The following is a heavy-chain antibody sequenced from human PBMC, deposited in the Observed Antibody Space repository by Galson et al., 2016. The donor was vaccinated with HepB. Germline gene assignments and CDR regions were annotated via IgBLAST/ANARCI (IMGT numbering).Heavy chain of an antibody. J-gene: IGHJ4*02. V-gene: IGHV4-59*08. Sequence: SETLSLTCTVSGGSISTYYWNWIRQPPGKGLEWIGCIHYSGDTKSDPSLKSRVTMSLDTSKNQFSLQLSSVTAADTAVYYCARRGRLGCFDYWGQGTLVTVSS. CDR2: IHYSGDT. D-gene: IGHD4-17*01. CDR3: ARRGRLGCFDY. CDR1: GGSISTYY.